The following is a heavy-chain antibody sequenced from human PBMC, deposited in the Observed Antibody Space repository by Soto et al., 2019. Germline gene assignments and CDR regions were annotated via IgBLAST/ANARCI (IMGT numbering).Heavy chain of an antibody. V-gene: IGHV4-59*01. CDR1: GGSISSYY. D-gene: IGHD2-8*02. J-gene: IGHJ4*01. CDR3: ARVGGVYYFDY. Sequence: QVQLQESGPGLVKPSETLSLTCTVSGGSISSYYWSWIRQPTGKGLEWIVYIYYSVITDYNPSLKSXVTXXXDXSXIXXXXXXTXXXXAYTAVXYXARVGGVYYFDYWGHGTLVTVSS. CDR2: IYYSVIT.